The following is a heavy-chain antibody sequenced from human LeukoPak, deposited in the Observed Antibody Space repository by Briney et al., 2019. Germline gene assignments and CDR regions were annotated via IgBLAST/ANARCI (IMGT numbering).Heavy chain of an antibody. J-gene: IGHJ4*02. CDR1: GYRFSDYY. Sequence: ASVKVSCKASGYRFSDYYIHWVRQAPGQGLEWMGWILPDSGGTKYAQMFQGRVTLTRDTSINTAYMELSSLRSDDTAVYYCARSGYGSGSYYYLYWGQGTLATVSS. V-gene: IGHV1-2*02. CDR2: ILPDSGGT. CDR3: ARSGYGSGSYYYLY. D-gene: IGHD3-10*01.